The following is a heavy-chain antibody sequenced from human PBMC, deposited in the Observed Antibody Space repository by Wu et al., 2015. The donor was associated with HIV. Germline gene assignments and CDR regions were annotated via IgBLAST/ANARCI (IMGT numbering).Heavy chain of an antibody. CDR2: MNPNSGNT. CDR1: GYTFTSYD. J-gene: IGHJ3*02. D-gene: IGHD2-21*02. V-gene: IGHV1-8*01. CDR3: ARAYCGGDCYSDAFDI. Sequence: QVQLVQSGAEVKKPGASVKVSCKASGYTFTSYDINWVRQATGQGLEWMGWMNPNSGNTDYAQKFQGRVTMTRNTSISTAYMELSSLRSEDTAVYYCARAYCGGDCYSDAFDIWAKGQWSPSLQ.